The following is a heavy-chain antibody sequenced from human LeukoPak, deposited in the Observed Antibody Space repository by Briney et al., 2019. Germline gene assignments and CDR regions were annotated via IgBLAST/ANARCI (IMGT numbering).Heavy chain of an antibody. V-gene: IGHV3-23*01. Sequence: GGSLRLSCAASGFTFSSYAMSWVRQAPGKGLEWVSAISGSGGSTYYADSVKGRFTISRDNPKNTLYLQMNSLRAEDTAVYYCAKDKVPHVWGSSAFDYWGQGTLVTVSS. CDR2: ISGSGGST. D-gene: IGHD3-16*01. J-gene: IGHJ4*02. CDR1: GFTFSSYA. CDR3: AKDKVPHVWGSSAFDY.